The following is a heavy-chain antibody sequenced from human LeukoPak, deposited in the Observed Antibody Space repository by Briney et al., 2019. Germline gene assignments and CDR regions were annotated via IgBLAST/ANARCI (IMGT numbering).Heavy chain of an antibody. D-gene: IGHD3-22*01. CDR3: ARLTYYYDSSGYSGG. CDR1: GFTVSSNY. CDR2: ISSSANTI. Sequence: PGGSLRLSCVVSGFTVSSNYMSWFRQAPGKGLEWVSYISSSANTIYYADSVKGRFTISRDNAKNSLCLQMNSLRAEDTAVYYCARLTYYYDSSGYSGGWGQGTLVTVSS. V-gene: IGHV3-11*04. J-gene: IGHJ4*02.